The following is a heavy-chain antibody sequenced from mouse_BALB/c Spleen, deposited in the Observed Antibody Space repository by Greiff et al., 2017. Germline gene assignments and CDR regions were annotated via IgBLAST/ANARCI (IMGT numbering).Heavy chain of an antibody. CDR1: GYTFTSYW. D-gene: IGHD2-3*01. V-gene: IGHV1-7*01. Sequence: QVQLQQSGAELAKPGASVKMSCKASGYTFTSYWMHWVKQRPGQGLEWIGYINPSTGYTEYNQKFKDKATLTADKSSSTAYMQLSSLTSEDSAVYYCARHGYYVYAMDDWGQGTSVTVSS. CDR2: INPSTGYT. CDR3: ARHGYYVYAMDD. J-gene: IGHJ4*01.